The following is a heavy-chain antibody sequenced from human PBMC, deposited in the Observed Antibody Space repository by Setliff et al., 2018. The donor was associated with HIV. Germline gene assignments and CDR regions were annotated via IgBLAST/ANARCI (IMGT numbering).Heavy chain of an antibody. CDR2: IYYSGST. J-gene: IGHJ3*02. Sequence: SETLSLTCTVSGGSISSGDYYWSWIRQPPGKGLEWIGYIYYSGSTYYNPSLKSRIIISVETSKKQFALKLSSVTAADTAVYYCARWYSSSYYAFDIWGQGTMVTVSS. CDR1: GGSISSGDYY. CDR3: ARWYSSSYYAFDI. D-gene: IGHD1-26*01. V-gene: IGHV4-30-4*08.